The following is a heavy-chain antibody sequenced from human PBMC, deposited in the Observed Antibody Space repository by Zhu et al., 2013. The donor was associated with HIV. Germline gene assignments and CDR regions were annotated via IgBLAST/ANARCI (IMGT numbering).Heavy chain of an antibody. V-gene: IGHV1-18*01. Sequence: QVQLVQSGAEVKKPGASVKVSCKASGYTFTSYGISWVRQAPGQGLEWMGWISAYNGNTNYAQKLQGRVTMTTDTSTSTAYMELRSLRSDDTAVYYCARSCSGGSCYSLVYPDYWGQGTLVTVSS. J-gene: IGHJ4*02. CDR3: ARSCSGGSCYSLVYPDY. D-gene: IGHD2-15*01. CDR1: GYTFTSYG. CDR2: ISAYNGNT.